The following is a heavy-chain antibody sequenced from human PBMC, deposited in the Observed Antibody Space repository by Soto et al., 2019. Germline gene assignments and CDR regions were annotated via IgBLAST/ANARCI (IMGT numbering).Heavy chain of an antibody. D-gene: IGHD4-17*01. CDR2: ILSDYNT. V-gene: IGHV3-23*03. J-gene: IGHJ5*02. CDR1: GFTFRDYT. CDR3: KRENYGYLLNLVGP. Sequence: TGGSLRLSCAASGFTFRDYTMTWVRQAPGQVLECISVILSDYNTFYAGSVRGRFTISRDNSKSTIYLEMNSLRDEDTTVDYCKRENYGYLLNLVGPWGQGTLVTSP.